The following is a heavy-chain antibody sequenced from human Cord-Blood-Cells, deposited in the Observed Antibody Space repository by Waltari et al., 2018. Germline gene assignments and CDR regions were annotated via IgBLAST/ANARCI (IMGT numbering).Heavy chain of an antibody. CDR3: ARIWAGRTPSDY. CDR2: INHCGSA. V-gene: IGHV4-34*01. J-gene: IGHJ4*02. D-gene: IGHD2-15*01. Sequence: QVQLQQWGAGLLKPSETLSLTCAVYGGSFSGYYWSWIRQPPGKGLEWIREINHCGSANYSPSRMSLVPISVDTAKNQVSLKLSYVTAADTAVYYWARIWAGRTPSDYWGQGTLVTVSS. CDR1: GGSFSGYY.